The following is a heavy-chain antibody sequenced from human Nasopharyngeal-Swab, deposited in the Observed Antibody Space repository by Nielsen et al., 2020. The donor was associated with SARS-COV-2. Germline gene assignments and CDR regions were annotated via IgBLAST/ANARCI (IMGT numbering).Heavy chain of an antibody. Sequence: SQTLSLTCAVYGGSFSGYYWSWIRQPPGKGLEWIGEINHSGSTNYNPSLKSRVTISVDTSKNQFPLKPSSVTAADTAVYYCARAGSGPLYAFDIWGQGTMVTVSS. CDR2: INHSGST. CDR1: GGSFSGYY. V-gene: IGHV4-34*01. CDR3: ARAGSGPLYAFDI. D-gene: IGHD6-19*01. J-gene: IGHJ3*02.